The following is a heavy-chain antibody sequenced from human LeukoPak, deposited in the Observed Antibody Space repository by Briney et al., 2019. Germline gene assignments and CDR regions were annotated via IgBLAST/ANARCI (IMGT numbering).Heavy chain of an antibody. V-gene: IGHV3-11*04. CDR3: GSLTVVARDH. D-gene: IGHD3-22*01. CDR2: ISSSGSTI. Sequence: GGSLRLSCAASGFTFSDYYMSWIRQAPGKGLEWVPYISSSGSTIYYADSVKGRFTISRDNAKNSLYLEMISLRAEDTAVYYCGSLTVVARDHWGQGTLVTVSS. CDR1: GFTFSDYY. J-gene: IGHJ4*02.